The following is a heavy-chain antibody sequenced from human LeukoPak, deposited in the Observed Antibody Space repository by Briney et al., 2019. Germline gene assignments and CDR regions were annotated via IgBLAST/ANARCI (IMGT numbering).Heavy chain of an antibody. CDR1: GFPFSDYA. CDR3: AKLGCTGTICYANY. V-gene: IGHV3-23*01. D-gene: IGHD2-2*01. Sequence: GGSLRLSCAASGFPFSDYAMTWVRQTPGKGLEWVSVISGGGDSVDYADSMEGRFTISRDNSKNTLYLQMYSLRAEDTALYYCAKLGCTGTICYANYWGQGTLVTVSS. CDR2: ISGGGDSV. J-gene: IGHJ4*02.